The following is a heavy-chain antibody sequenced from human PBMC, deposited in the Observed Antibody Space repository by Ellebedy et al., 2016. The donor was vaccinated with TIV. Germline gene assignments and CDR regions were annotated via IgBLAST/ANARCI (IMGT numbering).Heavy chain of an antibody. Sequence: SGPTLVKPTQTLTLTCTFSGFSLSTSGVGVGWIRQPPGKALEWLALIYWDDDKRYSPSLKSRLTITKDTSKNQVVLTMTNMDPVDTATYYCAHSSSRQVGYYYYYGMDVWGQGTTVTVSS. V-gene: IGHV2-5*02. D-gene: IGHD6-6*01. CDR2: IYWDDDK. CDR1: GFSLSTSGVG. J-gene: IGHJ6*02. CDR3: AHSSSRQVGYYYYYGMDV.